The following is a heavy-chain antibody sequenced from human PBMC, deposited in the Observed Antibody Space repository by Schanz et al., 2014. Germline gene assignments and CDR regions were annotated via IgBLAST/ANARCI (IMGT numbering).Heavy chain of an antibody. D-gene: IGHD6-19*01. CDR1: GFTFSDYY. CDR2: ISSSSSYT. J-gene: IGHJ6*02. CDR3: ARVLAVAGTLWGYHYGMDV. Sequence: QVQLVESGGGLVKPGGSLRLSCAASGFTFSDYYMSWIRQAPGKGLEWVSYISSSSSYTNYADSVKGRFTISRDNAKNSLYLQMNSLRAEDTAVYYCARVLAVAGTLWGYHYGMDVWGQGTTVTVSS. V-gene: IGHV3-11*06.